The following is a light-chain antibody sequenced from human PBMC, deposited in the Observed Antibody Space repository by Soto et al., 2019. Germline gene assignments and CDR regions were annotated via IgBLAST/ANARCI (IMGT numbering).Light chain of an antibody. Sequence: QSVLTQPASVYGYPGQSITISCTGTSSDVGGYNYVSWYQQHPGKATKLMIYDVSNRTSGVSNRFSGSKSGNTASLTISGLQAEDEADYYCSSYTSSSTKVFGTGTKLNVL. V-gene: IGLV2-14*01. J-gene: IGLJ1*01. CDR3: SSYTSSSTKV. CDR1: SSDVGGYNY. CDR2: DVS.